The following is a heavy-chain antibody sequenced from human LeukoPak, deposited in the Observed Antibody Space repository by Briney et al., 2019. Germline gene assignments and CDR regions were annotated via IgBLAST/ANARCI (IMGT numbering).Heavy chain of an antibody. J-gene: IGHJ5*02. CDR2: IYHGDSDT. D-gene: IGHD2-15*01. CDR3: ARLSIGYCSGGNCYGGS. V-gene: IGHV5-51*01. CDR1: GYSFTSYW. Sequence: GESLKISCKGSGYSFTSYWIAWVRQMPGKGLEWMGIIYHGDSDTRYSPSFQGQVTISADKSINTAYLQWSSLKASDTAMYYCARLSIGYCSGGNCYGGSWGQGTLVTVSS.